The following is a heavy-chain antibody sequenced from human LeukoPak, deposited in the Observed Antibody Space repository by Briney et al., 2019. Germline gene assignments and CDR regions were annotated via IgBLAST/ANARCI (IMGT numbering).Heavy chain of an antibody. J-gene: IGHJ5*02. CDR1: GYTFRTFG. V-gene: IGHV1-18*01. D-gene: IGHD2-2*01. CDR3: ARGFCTSFSCDGWFDP. Sequence: GASVKVACQASGYTFRTFGVSWVRQAPGQGLEWKAWINIYDGNIKYAQKVQGRVTVTTDTATNTVYMELTSLRSDDTAVYYCARGFCTSFSCDGWFDPWGQGTLVTVSS. CDR2: INIYDGNI.